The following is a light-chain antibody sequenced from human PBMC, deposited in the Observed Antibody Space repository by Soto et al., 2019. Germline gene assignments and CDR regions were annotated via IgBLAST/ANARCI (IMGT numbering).Light chain of an antibody. J-gene: IGKJ5*01. CDR1: QSVSSY. CDR3: QQRSNWPIT. V-gene: IGKV3-11*01. CDR2: DAS. Sequence: EIVLTQSPATLSLSPGERATLSCRASQSVSSYLAWYQQKPGQAPRLLIYDASNRATGIPARFSGSGSGTDFTLTISSLEPADFAVYYCQQRSNWPITFGQGPRLEIK.